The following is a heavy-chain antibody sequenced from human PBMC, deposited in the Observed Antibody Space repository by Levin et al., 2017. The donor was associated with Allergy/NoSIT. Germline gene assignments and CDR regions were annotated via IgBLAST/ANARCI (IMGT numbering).Heavy chain of an antibody. CDR1: GFTFSSYS. J-gene: IGHJ4*02. Sequence: ASVKVSCAASGFTFSSYSMNWVRQAPGKGLEWVSYVSSSSSSIYYADSVKGRFTISRDNAKNALYLQMNSLRDEDTAVYYCARDGPAAGVYFDYWGQGTLVTASS. CDR2: VSSSSSSI. V-gene: IGHV3-48*02. CDR3: ARDGPAAGVYFDY. D-gene: IGHD2-8*01.